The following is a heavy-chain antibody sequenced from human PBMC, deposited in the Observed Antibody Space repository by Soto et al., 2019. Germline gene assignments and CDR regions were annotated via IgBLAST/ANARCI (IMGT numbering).Heavy chain of an antibody. CDR1: GGSINSFY. J-gene: IGHJ1*01. CDR2: IYSTGST. D-gene: IGHD3-10*01. CDR3: ARDEGYFYGSGSSQGYFQF. Sequence: QVQLQESGPGLVKPSETLSLTCTVSGGSINSFYWTWIRQPAGKGLEWIGRIYSTGSTYYNPSLNSRVIMSVDTSKNHFSLDLGSVTAADTAIYYCARDEGYFYGSGSSQGYFQFWGQGTLVSVSS. V-gene: IGHV4-4*07.